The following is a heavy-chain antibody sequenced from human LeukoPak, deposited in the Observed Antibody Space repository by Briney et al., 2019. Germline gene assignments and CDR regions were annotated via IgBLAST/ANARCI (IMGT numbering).Heavy chain of an antibody. Sequence: VASVKVSCKASGYTFTGYYMHWVRQAPGQGLEWMGWINPNSGGTNYAQKFQGRVTMTGDTSISTAYMELSRLRSDDTAVYYCATYYDYVWGSYRYPYYFDYWGQGTLVTVSS. CDR1: GYTFTGYY. D-gene: IGHD3-16*02. J-gene: IGHJ4*02. V-gene: IGHV1-2*02. CDR3: ATYYDYVWGSYRYPYYFDY. CDR2: INPNSGGT.